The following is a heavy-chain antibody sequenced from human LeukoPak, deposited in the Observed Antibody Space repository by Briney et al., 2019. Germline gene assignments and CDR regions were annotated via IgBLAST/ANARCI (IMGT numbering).Heavy chain of an antibody. CDR2: ISYDGSNK. D-gene: IGHD2-2*01. Sequence: GGSLRLSCAASGFTLSSYAMHWVRQAPGKGLEWVAVISYDGSNKYYADSVKGRFTISRDSSKNTLYLQMNSLRAEDTALYYCANQPSADPAANFHYWGQGTLVTVSS. CDR1: GFTLSSYA. CDR3: ANQPSADPAANFHY. V-gene: IGHV3-30-3*01. J-gene: IGHJ4*02.